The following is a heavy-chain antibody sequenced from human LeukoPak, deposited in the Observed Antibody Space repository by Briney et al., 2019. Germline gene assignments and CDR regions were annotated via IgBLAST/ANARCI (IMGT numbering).Heavy chain of an antibody. CDR1: GFTFSTYA. J-gene: IGHJ4*02. V-gene: IGHV3-23*01. CDR2: ISSGGGNT. D-gene: IGHD6-19*01. Sequence: GGSLRLSCAASGFTFSTYAMSWVRQAPGKGLKWVSGISSGGGNTYYADSAKGRFTISRDNSKNTVYLQIISLRAEDTALYHCAKEAGDGWSYFDYWGQGTLVTVSS. CDR3: AKEAGDGWSYFDY.